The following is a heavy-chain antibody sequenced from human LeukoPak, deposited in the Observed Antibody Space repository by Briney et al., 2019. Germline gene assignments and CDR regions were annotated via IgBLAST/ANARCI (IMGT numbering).Heavy chain of an antibody. J-gene: IGHJ5*02. Sequence: ASVKVSCKASGGTFSSYAISWVRQAPGQGLEWMGRIIPILGIANYAQKFQGRVTITADKSTSTAYMELRSLRSDDTAVYYCACRYYDFAFDPWGQGTLVTVSS. CDR3: ACRYYDFAFDP. CDR1: GGTFSSYA. CDR2: IIPILGIA. V-gene: IGHV1-69*04. D-gene: IGHD3-3*01.